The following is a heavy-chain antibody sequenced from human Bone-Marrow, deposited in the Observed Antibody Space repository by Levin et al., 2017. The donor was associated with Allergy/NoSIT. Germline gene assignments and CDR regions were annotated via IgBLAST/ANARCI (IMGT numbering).Heavy chain of an antibody. CDR3: ARDRRAYNFGPDMDV. CDR1: GGSISSGSYY. CDR2: INVSGST. D-gene: IGHD1-1*01. V-gene: IGHV4-61*02. Sequence: SETLSLTCTVSGGSISSGSYYWSWIRQPAGKGLEWIGRINVSGSTNYNPSLKSRVTMSVDASKNQFSLKLSSLKAADTAVYYCARDRRAYNFGPDMDVWGKGTTVTVSS. J-gene: IGHJ6*03.